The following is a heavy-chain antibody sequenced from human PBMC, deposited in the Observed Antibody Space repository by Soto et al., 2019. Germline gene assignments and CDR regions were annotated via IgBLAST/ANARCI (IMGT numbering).Heavy chain of an antibody. D-gene: IGHD1-7*01. CDR2: IIPIFGTA. V-gene: IGHV1-69*13. J-gene: IGHJ6*02. Sequence: ASVKVSCKASGGTFSSYAISWVRQAPGQGLEWMGGIIPIFGTANYAQKFQGRVTITADESTSTAYMELSSLRSEDTAVYYCASGETTRYYYGMDVWGQGTTVTVSS. CDR3: ASGETTRYYYGMDV. CDR1: GGTFSSYA.